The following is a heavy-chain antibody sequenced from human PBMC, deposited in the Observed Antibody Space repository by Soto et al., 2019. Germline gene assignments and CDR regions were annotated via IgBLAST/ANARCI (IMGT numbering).Heavy chain of an antibody. CDR1: GGSIRSYY. V-gene: IGHV4-59*12. CDR2: IYYSGST. J-gene: IGHJ4*02. D-gene: IGHD4-17*01. Sequence: SETLSLTCTVSGGSIRSYYWRWIRQPPGKRLELIGYIYYSGSTNYSPSLESRFTLSVDKSKNQFSLKLSSVTAADTAVYYCAVAMTTVTTYDYWGQGTLVTVSS. CDR3: AVAMTTVTTYDY.